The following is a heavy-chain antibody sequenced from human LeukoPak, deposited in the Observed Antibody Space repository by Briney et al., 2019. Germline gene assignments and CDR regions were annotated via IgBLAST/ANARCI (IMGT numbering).Heavy chain of an antibody. V-gene: IGHV3-48*01. Sequence: GGSLRLSCAASGFTFSSYSINWVRRAPGRGLEWVSYISSFSSTIYYADSVKGRFTISRDNAKNSLYLQMNSLRAEDTAVYYCAGQLWFGARFDYWGQGTLVTVSS. CDR3: AGQLWFGARFDY. J-gene: IGHJ4*02. CDR2: ISSFSSTI. D-gene: IGHD3-10*01. CDR1: GFTFSSYS.